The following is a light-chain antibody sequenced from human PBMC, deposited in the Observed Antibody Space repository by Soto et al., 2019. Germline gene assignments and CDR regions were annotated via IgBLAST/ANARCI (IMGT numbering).Light chain of an antibody. CDR3: AAWDDSLSARV. Sequence: QSVLTQPPSASGTPGQTVTISCSGSSTNIGSNYVYWYQQLPGTAPKLLIYSNNQRPSGVPHRFCGSKSGTSASLAIGGLRSEDEDDYYCAAWDDSLSARVFGGGTQLTVL. CDR1: STNIGSNY. CDR2: SNN. J-gene: IGLJ2*01. V-gene: IGLV1-47*02.